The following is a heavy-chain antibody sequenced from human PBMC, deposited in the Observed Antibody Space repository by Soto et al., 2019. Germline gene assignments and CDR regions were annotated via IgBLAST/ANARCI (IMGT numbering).Heavy chain of an antibody. V-gene: IGHV3-30-3*01. D-gene: IGHD4-17*01. J-gene: IGHJ5*02. Sequence: GGSLRLSCAASGFTFSNYAMHWLRQAPGKGLEWVAVISYDGSNKNYADSVQGRLTISRDNSKNTLFLQMNSLRAEDTAVYYCARSNDYGGNGRGACFDPWGQGTLVTVSS. CDR2: ISYDGSNK. CDR3: ARSNDYGGNGRGACFDP. CDR1: GFTFSNYA.